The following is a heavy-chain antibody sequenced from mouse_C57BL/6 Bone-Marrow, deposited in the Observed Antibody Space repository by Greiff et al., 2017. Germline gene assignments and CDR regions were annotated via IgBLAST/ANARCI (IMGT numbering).Heavy chain of an antibody. CDR1: GFNIKDDY. CDR2: IDPENGDT. Sequence: VQLQQSGAELVRPGASVKLSCTASGFNIKDDYMHWVKQRPEQGLEWIGWIDPENGDTEYASKFQGKATITADTSSNTAYLQLSSLTSEDTAVYYYTTGHYYYWGQGTTLTVSS. V-gene: IGHV14-4*01. J-gene: IGHJ2*01. D-gene: IGHD1-1*01. CDR3: TTGHYYY.